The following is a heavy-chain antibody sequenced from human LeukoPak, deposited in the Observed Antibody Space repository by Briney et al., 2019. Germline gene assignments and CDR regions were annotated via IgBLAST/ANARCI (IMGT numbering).Heavy chain of an antibody. J-gene: IGHJ3*02. CDR3: AASQSYCGGDCYSGDAFDI. CDR2: INPNSGGT. V-gene: IGHV1-2*02. D-gene: IGHD2-21*01. Sequence: GASVKVSCKASGYTFTGYYMHWVRQAPGQGLEWMGWINPNSGGTNYAQKFQGRVTMTRDTSITTAYMELSRLSSDDTAVYYCAASQSYCGGDCYSGDAFDIWGKGTMVTVSS. CDR1: GYTFTGYY.